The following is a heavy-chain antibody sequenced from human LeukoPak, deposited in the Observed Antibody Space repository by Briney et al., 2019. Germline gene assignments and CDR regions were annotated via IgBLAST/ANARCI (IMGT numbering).Heavy chain of an antibody. CDR3: ARGKDYYDILTGYARYYGMDV. CDR2: ISYDGSNK. D-gene: IGHD3-9*01. V-gene: IGHV3-30-3*01. J-gene: IGHJ6*02. CDR1: GFTFSTYA. Sequence: PGRSLRLFCAASGFTFSTYAMHWVRQAPGKGLEWLAVISYDGSNKYNADSVKGRFTISRDNSKNTLYLQMNSLRGEDTAVYYCARGKDYYDILTGYARYYGMDVWGQGTTVTVSS.